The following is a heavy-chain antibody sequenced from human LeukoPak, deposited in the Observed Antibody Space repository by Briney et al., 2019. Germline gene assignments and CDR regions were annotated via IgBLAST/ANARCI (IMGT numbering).Heavy chain of an antibody. Sequence: GASVKVSCKASGYTFTSYAMHWVRQAPGQRLEWMGWINPNSGGTNYAQKFQGWVTMTRDTSISTAYMELSRLRSDDTAVYYCAREGRVYGDLTAPLYYFDYWGQGTLVTVSS. V-gene: IGHV1-2*04. D-gene: IGHD4-17*01. CDR1: GYTFTSYA. CDR3: AREGRVYGDLTAPLYYFDY. CDR2: INPNSGGT. J-gene: IGHJ4*02.